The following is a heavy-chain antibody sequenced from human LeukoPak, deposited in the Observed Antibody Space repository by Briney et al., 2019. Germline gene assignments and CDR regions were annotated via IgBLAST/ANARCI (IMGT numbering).Heavy chain of an antibody. Sequence: PGGSLRLSCAASGFTFDDYAMHWVRQAPGKGLEWVSGISWNSGSIGYADSVKGRFTISRDNAKNSLYLQMNSLRAEDTALYYCAKALYAPAMAPPDYWGQGTLVTVSS. J-gene: IGHJ4*02. D-gene: IGHD5-18*01. V-gene: IGHV3-9*01. CDR1: GFTFDDYA. CDR3: AKALYAPAMAPPDY. CDR2: ISWNSGSI.